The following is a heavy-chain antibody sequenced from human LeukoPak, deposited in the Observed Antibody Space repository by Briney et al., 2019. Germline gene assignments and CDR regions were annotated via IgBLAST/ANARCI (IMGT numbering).Heavy chain of an antibody. Sequence: PSETLSLTCTVSGGSISTYYWSWIRQPPGKGLEWIGYIYNSGSTNYNPSLKSRVTISVDTSKNQFSLKLSSVTAADTAVYYCARENSNSWYLDYWGQGTLITVSS. J-gene: IGHJ4*02. CDR2: IYNSGST. CDR3: ARENSNSWYLDY. V-gene: IGHV4-59*01. D-gene: IGHD6-13*01. CDR1: GGSISTYY.